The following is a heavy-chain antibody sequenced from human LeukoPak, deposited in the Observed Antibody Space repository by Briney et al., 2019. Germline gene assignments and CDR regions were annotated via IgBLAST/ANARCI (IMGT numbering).Heavy chain of an antibody. CDR2: IRYDGSNK. CDR1: GFTFSSYG. D-gene: IGHD2-2*01. CDR3: AKSIVVVPAAISLLDAFDI. V-gene: IGHV3-30*02. Sequence: PGGSLRLSCAASGFTFSSYGMHWVRQAPGKGLEWVAFIRYDGSNKYYADSVKGRFTISRDNSKNTLYLQMNSLRAEDTAVYYCAKSIVVVPAAISLLDAFDIWGQGTMVTVSS. J-gene: IGHJ3*02.